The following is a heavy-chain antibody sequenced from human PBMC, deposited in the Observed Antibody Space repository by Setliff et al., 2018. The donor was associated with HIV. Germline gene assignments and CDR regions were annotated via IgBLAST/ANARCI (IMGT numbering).Heavy chain of an antibody. CDR1: GYTFTSYA. V-gene: IGHV1-3*01. Sequence: ASVKVSCKASGYTFTSYAMHWVPQAPGQRLEWMGWINACNGSTKYSQKFQGRVTITRDRSASTAYMDLSSLRSEDTAVYYCARDHQWLLRGSYYYFYYVGVWGKGTTVSAP. CDR2: INACNGST. CDR3: ARDHQWLLRGSYYYFYYVGV. D-gene: IGHD5-12*01. J-gene: IGHJ6*03.